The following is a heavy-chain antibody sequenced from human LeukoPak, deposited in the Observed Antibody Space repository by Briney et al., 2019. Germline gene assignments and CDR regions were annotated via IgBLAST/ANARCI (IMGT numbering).Heavy chain of an antibody. CDR1: GFTFRNYW. V-gene: IGHV3-7*01. CDR2: INEDGSEK. Sequence: PGGSLRLSCAASGFTFRNYWMNWVRQAPGKGLEWVANINEDGSEKNYVDSVKGRFTTSRDNARNSLSLQMNSLRSEDTAVYSCARDGNGWGFDNWGQGTLVTVSS. D-gene: IGHD6-19*01. J-gene: IGHJ4*02. CDR3: ARDGNGWGFDN.